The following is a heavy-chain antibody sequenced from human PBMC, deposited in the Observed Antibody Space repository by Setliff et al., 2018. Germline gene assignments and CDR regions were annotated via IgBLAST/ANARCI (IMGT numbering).Heavy chain of an antibody. J-gene: IGHJ4*02. V-gene: IGHV4-38-2*02. CDR2: INQSGNT. CDR3: RFWSSYYKNDY. D-gene: IGHD3-3*01. CDR1: GYSISSGYY. Sequence: LSLTCTVSGYSISSGYYWGWIRQSPGKRPEWIAEINQSGNTNYNPSLNSRVSVSVDTPTNQFSLKVFSVTAADTAVYYCRFWSSYYKNDYWAQGTLVTVSS.